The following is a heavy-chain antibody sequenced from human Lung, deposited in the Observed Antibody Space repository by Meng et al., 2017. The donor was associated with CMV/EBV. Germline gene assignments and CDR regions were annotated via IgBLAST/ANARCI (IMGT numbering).Heavy chain of an antibody. CDR1: WDSITNHNW. CDR2: IPHRGSS. CDR3: LRRSGGSV. Sequence: QVQLRESVPDLGKPSETLSLTCAVPWDSITNHNWWAWVRQPPGKGLEWIGEIPHRGSSAYNPSLKSRVSMSIDKSKNQFSLKLTSVTAADTAVYHCLRRSGGSVWGQGTLVTVSS. V-gene: IGHV4-4*02. D-gene: IGHD3-10*01. J-gene: IGHJ1*01.